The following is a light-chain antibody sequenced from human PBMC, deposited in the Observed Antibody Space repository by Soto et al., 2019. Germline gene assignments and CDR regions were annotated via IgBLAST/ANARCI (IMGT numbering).Light chain of an antibody. CDR1: TSDIGAYNY. CDR2: EVT. CDR3: SSYGGINSVI. J-gene: IGLJ2*01. Sequence: QSALTQPPSASRSPGQSVAFSCTGTTSDIGAYNYVSWFQQHPGKAPKLMIYEVTKRPSGVPDRFSGSKSGNTASLTVSGLQAEDEADYYCSSYGGINSVIFGGGTKLTVL. V-gene: IGLV2-8*02.